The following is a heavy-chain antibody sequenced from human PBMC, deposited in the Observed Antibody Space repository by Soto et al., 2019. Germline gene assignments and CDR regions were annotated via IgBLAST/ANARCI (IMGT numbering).Heavy chain of an antibody. V-gene: IGHV3-74*01. J-gene: IGHJ3*01. CDR2: INSDGSMT. CDR3: ARDPRKGPL. CDR1: GFTCSRYW. Sequence: GGSLRLSCAASGFTCSRYWMHWVRQAPGEGLMWVSRINSDGSMTSYADSVKGRFTISRDNAKNTVYLHMNSLRAEDTARYYCARDPRKGPLWGQGTMVTV.